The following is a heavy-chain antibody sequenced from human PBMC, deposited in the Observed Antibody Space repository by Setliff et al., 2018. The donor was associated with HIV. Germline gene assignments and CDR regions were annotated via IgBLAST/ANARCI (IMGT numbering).Heavy chain of an antibody. D-gene: IGHD5-12*01. CDR3: ATLKMATIYRDFDY. V-gene: IGHV4-34*01. CDR2: INHRGST. CDR1: GGSFSGYY. J-gene: IGHJ4*02. Sequence: SETLSLTCAVYGGSFSGYYWSWIRQPPGKGLEWIGEINHRGSTNCNPSLKSRISISVDTSKNQFSLKLSSVTAADTAVYYCATLKMATIYRDFDYWGQGTLVTVSS.